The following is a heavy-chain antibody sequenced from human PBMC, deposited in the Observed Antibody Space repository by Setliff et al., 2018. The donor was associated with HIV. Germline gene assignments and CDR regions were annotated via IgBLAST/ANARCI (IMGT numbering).Heavy chain of an antibody. CDR2: MHTSGNT. V-gene: IGHV4-4*07. CDR1: GDSISGYY. CDR3: ARSIHGGGSEPFDT. Sequence: PSETLSLTCTSSGDSISGYYWSWIRQPAGKGLEWIGRMHTSGNTNYNPSLEDRVTMSVDTSNNQFSLSLRSVTAADTAIYYCARSIHGGGSEPFDTWGQGILVTVSS. J-gene: IGHJ5*02. D-gene: IGHD3-10*01.